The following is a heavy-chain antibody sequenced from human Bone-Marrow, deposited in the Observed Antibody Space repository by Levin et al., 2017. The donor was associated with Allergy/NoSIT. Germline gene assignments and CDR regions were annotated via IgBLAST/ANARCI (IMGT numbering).Heavy chain of an antibody. J-gene: IGHJ4*02. V-gene: IGHV1-18*01. CDR1: GYSFKYYG. Sequence: GESLKISCKASGYSFKYYGITWVRQAPGQGLEWMGWISAYDYKTIYSQKFQGRLTMTIDTSTSTVYMELRSLRSDDTAVYYCARDRDGGRKADFDIWGRGTLVTVSS. D-gene: IGHD2-15*01. CDR2: ISAYDYKT. CDR3: ARDRDGGRKADFDI.